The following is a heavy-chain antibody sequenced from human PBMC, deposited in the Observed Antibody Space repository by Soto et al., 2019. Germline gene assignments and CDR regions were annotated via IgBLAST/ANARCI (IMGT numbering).Heavy chain of an antibody. J-gene: IGHJ2*01. D-gene: IGHD6-13*01. Sequence: QVQLVESGGGVVQPGRSLRLSCAASGFTFSSYAMHWVRQAPGKGLEWVAVISYDGSNKYYADSVKGRFTISRDNSTNTLYLKMNSLRAEDTAVYYCAREFQKYSSSWDEGYFDLWGRGTLVTVSS. CDR1: GFTFSSYA. CDR3: AREFQKYSSSWDEGYFDL. CDR2: ISYDGSNK. V-gene: IGHV3-30-3*01.